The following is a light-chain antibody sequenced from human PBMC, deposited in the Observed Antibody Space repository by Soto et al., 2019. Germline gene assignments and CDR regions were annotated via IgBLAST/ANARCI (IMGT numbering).Light chain of an antibody. J-gene: IGLJ1*01. CDR2: SND. CDR3: SAWDDSLNGLYV. CDR1: RSNLGAGYD. Sequence: QSVLTQPPSVSGAPGQRVTISCTGSRSNLGAGYDVHWYQHLPGTAPKLLIYSNDRRPSGVPERFSGSKSGTSASLAISGLQSEDEADYYCSAWDDSLNGLYVFGTGTKVTVL. V-gene: IGLV1-44*01.